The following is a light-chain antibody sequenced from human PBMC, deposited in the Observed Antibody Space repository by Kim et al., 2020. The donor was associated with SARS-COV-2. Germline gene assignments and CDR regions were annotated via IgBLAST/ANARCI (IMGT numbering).Light chain of an antibody. V-gene: IGLV2-14*03. J-gene: IGLJ2*01. CDR3: ISYTTSGTWV. CDR1: SSDVGRYDY. CDR2: DVT. Sequence: QSALTQPAYVSGSPGQSITISCTGTSSDVGRYDYVSWFQQHPGRLPKVIIYDVTERPSGVSNRFSGSKSGSAASLTISGLQAEDEADYYCISYTTSGTWVFGGGTQLTVL.